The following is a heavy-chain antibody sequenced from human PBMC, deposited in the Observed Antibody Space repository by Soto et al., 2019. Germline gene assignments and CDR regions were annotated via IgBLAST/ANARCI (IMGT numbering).Heavy chain of an antibody. CDR1: GGSFSGYY. J-gene: IGHJ4*02. CDR3: ARGRAAAGLDS. CDR2: INHSGRT. D-gene: IGHD6-13*01. Sequence: QVQLQQWGAGLLKPSETLSLNCAVYGGSFSGYYWSWIHQPPGKGLEWIGEINHSGRTNYNPSLKSRVTISVDTSKNQFSLKLSSVTAADTAVYYCARGRAAAGLDSWGQGTLVTVSS. V-gene: IGHV4-34*01.